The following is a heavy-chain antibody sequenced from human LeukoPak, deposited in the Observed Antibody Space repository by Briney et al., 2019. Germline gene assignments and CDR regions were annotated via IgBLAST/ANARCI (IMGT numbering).Heavy chain of an antibody. Sequence: PGGSLRLSCAASGFTFSSYSMNWVRQAPGKGLEWVSVIYSGGSTYYADSVKGRFTISRDNSKNTLYLQMNSLRAEDTAVYYCATGYSSGWGADYWGQGTLVTVSS. CDR1: GFTFSSYS. V-gene: IGHV3-53*01. J-gene: IGHJ4*02. CDR2: IYSGGST. CDR3: ATGYSSGWGADY. D-gene: IGHD6-19*01.